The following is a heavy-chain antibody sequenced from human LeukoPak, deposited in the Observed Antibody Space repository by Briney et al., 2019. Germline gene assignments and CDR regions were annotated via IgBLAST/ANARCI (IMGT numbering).Heavy chain of an antibody. CDR3: AKDRNLGFRTTATFDY. D-gene: IGHD5-18*01. V-gene: IGHV3-23*01. CDR1: GFTFSSYA. Sequence: GGSLRLSCAASGFTFSSYAMSWVRQAPGKGLEWVSAISGSGGSTYYADSVEGRFTISRDNSKNTLYLQMNSLRAEDTAVYYCAKDRNLGFRTTATFDYWGQGTLVTVSS. J-gene: IGHJ4*02. CDR2: ISGSGGST.